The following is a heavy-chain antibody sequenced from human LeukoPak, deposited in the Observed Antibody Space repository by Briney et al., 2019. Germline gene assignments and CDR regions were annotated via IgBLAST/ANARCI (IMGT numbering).Heavy chain of an antibody. J-gene: IGHJ5*02. D-gene: IGHD3-10*01. V-gene: IGHV4-59*01. CDR2: ISYSGST. CDR3: AKDRGTLRYGSGSYFNWFDP. CDR1: GGSISFYY. Sequence: SETLSLTCTVSGGSISFYYWSWIRQPPGKGLEWIGYISYSGSTNYNPSLKSRVTISVDTSKNQFSLKLSSVTAADTAVYYCAKDRGTLRYGSGSYFNWFDPWGQGTLVTVSS.